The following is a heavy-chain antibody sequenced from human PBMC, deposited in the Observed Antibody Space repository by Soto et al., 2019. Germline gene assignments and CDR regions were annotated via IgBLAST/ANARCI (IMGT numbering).Heavy chain of an antibody. J-gene: IGHJ5*02. V-gene: IGHV4-59*01. Sequence: SETLSLTCTVSGGSISHDYWRWIRQPPGRGLEWIGHIFYSGSTNYNPALKSRVTISVDTSKSQFSLKLSSVTAADTAVYYCAKDSGYNYGYFRWFDPWGQGTLVTVS. CDR3: AKDSGYNYGYFRWFDP. CDR2: IFYSGST. CDR1: GGSISHDY. D-gene: IGHD5-18*01.